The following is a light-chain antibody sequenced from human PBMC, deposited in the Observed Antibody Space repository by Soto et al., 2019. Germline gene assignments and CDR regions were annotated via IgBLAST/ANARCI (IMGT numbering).Light chain of an antibody. CDR3: QQLNDYPIT. V-gene: IGKV1-9*01. Sequence: DIQLTQSPSFLSASVGDRVTITCRASQGISSSLAWYQQKPGKAPKLMIYTASNLKSGGPSRFIGSGSGTEFTLTFSGRQHEDCATYFCQQLNDYPITFGQGTRLENK. CDR2: TAS. J-gene: IGKJ5*01. CDR1: QGISSS.